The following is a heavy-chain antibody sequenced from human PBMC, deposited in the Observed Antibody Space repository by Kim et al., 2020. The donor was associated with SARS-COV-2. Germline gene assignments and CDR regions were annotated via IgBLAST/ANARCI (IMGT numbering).Heavy chain of an antibody. V-gene: IGHV3-30*07. CDR3: ARDYYYGSSGYTFDY. Sequence: DVVKGRFTISRDNSKYTLYLQMNSLRAEDTAVYYCARDYYYGSSGYTFDYWGQGPLVTVSS. J-gene: IGHJ4*02. D-gene: IGHD3-22*01.